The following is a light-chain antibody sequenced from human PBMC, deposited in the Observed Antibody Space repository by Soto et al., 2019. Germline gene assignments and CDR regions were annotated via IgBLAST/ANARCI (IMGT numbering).Light chain of an antibody. J-gene: IGKJ2*01. Sequence: EIVLTQSPGTLSLSPGERATLSCRASQSVCSSYLAWYQQKPGQAPRLLIYGASSRATGIPDRFSGSGSGTDFTLTISRLEPEDFAVYYCQQDGSSPMYTFGQGTKLEIK. CDR3: QQDGSSPMYT. CDR2: GAS. CDR1: QSVCSSY. V-gene: IGKV3-20*01.